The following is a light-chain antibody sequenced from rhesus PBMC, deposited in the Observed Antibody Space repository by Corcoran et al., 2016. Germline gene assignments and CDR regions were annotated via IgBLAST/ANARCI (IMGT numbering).Light chain of an antibody. CDR3: QQYDTLPWT. J-gene: IGKJ1*01. CDR1: QAISTY. V-gene: IGKV1-32*01. Sequence: DIQMTQSPSSLSASVGDRVTITCRPSQAISTYLNWYQQKPGKAPNLLIYSANRLESGVPSRFNGSGSGTEFTLTISSLQPEDFATYYCQQYDTLPWTFGHGTKVEI. CDR2: SAN.